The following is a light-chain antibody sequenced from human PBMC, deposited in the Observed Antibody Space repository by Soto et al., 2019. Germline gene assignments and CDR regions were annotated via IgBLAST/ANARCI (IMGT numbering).Light chain of an antibody. CDR1: QTVNSDY. J-gene: IGKJ3*01. Sequence: ETVLTQSPGTVSLSPGERATLSCTTSQTVNSDYLAWYQQKPGQAPRLLIYGASNRATGIPDRFSGSGSGTDFTLTISRLEPEDFAVYYCQQYGSSPIFGPGTKVDIK. V-gene: IGKV3-20*01. CDR2: GAS. CDR3: QQYGSSPI.